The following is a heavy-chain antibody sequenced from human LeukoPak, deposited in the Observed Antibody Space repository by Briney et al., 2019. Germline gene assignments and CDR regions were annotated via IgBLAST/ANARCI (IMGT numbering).Heavy chain of an antibody. CDR1: GGSISSYY. V-gene: IGHV4-59*12. J-gene: IGHJ6*03. CDR2: IYYSGST. D-gene: IGHD2-8*01. Sequence: ASETLSLTCTVSGGSISSYYWSWIRQPPGKGLEWIGYIYYSGSTNYNPSLKSRVTISVDTSKNQLSLELSSVTAADTAVYYCARDRFLMSYYMDVWGKGTTVTVSS. CDR3: ARDRFLMSYYMDV.